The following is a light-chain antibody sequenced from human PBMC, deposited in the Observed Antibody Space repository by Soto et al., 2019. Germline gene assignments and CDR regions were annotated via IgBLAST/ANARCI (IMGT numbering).Light chain of an antibody. CDR1: QSLLHSNGYNY. CDR3: MQALQTPIT. J-gene: IGKJ5*01. CDR2: LGS. Sequence: DIVMTQSPLSLPVTPGEPASISCRSSQSLLHSNGYNYFDWYLQKPGQSPQLLIYLGSNRASGVPDRFRGSGSGTDFTLKISRVEAEDVGVYYCMQALQTPITFGQGTRLEIK. V-gene: IGKV2-28*01.